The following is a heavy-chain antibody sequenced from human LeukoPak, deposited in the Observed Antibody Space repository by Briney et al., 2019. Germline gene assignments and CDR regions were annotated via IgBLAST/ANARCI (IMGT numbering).Heavy chain of an antibody. CDR2: ISSSSSTI. CDR1: GFTFSSYS. Sequence: GGSLRLSCAASGFTFSSYSMNWVRQAPGKGLEWVSYISSSSSTIYYADSVKGRFTISRDNAKNSLYLQMNSLRAEDTAVYYCARDVSKGEEGYFDYWGQGTLVTVSS. J-gene: IGHJ4*02. V-gene: IGHV3-48*01. D-gene: IGHD3-10*01. CDR3: ARDVSKGEEGYFDY.